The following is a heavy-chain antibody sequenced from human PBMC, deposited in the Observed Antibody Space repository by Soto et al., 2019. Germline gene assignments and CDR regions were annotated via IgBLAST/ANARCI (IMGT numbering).Heavy chain of an antibody. CDR3: ARGRSGSRGYYYYYGMDV. D-gene: IGHD3-10*01. J-gene: IGHJ6*02. V-gene: IGHV4-34*01. Sequence: SETLSLTCAVYGGSFSGYYWSWIRQPPGKGLEWIGEINHSGSTNYNPSLKSRVTISVDTSKNQFSLKLSSVTVADTAVYYCARGRSGSRGYYYYYGMDVWGQGTTVTVSS. CDR1: GGSFSGYY. CDR2: INHSGST.